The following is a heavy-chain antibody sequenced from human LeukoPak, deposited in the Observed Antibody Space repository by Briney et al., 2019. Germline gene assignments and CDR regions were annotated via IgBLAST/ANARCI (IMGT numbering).Heavy chain of an antibody. D-gene: IGHD4-11*01. Sequence: ASVKVSCKASGYSFTGYYMHWVRQAPGQGPEWMGWISTSTGDTKYTQKFQGRVTLTTDTSTSTAYMELSSLRSDDTAVYYCARDDNYGIFVNVDYWGQGTLVTVSS. V-gene: IGHV1-2*02. CDR1: GYSFTGYY. CDR3: ARDDNYGIFVNVDY. J-gene: IGHJ4*02. CDR2: ISTSTGDT.